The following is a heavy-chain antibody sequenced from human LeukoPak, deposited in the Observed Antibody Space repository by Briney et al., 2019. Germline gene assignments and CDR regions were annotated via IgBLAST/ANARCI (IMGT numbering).Heavy chain of an antibody. CDR2: IYYSGST. D-gene: IGHD3-9*01. CDR3: ARGRYFDWLPSNWFDP. Sequence: SETLSITCTGSGGSISGYYWSWIRQPPGKRLEWIGYIYYSGSTIYNPSLKSRVTISVDTSKNQVSLELSSVTAADTAVYYCARGRYFDWLPSNWFDPWGQGTLVTVSS. CDR1: GGSISGYY. V-gene: IGHV4-59*01. J-gene: IGHJ5*02.